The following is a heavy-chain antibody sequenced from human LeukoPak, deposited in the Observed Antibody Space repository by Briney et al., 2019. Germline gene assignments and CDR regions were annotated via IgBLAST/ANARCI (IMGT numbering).Heavy chain of an antibody. D-gene: IGHD7-27*01. CDR1: GGTFSSYA. J-gene: IGHJ4*02. CDR2: INPNSGGT. CDR3: ARDFPSTSNWELDY. Sequence: GASVKVSCKASGGTFSSYAMSWVRQAPGQGLEWMGRINPNSGGTNYAQNYAQNFQGRVTTTRDTSISTAYMELSRPRSDDTAVYYCARDFPSTSNWELDYWGQGTLVTVSS. V-gene: IGHV1-2*06.